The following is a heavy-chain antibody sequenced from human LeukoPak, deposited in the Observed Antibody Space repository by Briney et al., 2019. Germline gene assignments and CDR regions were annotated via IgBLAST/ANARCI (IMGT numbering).Heavy chain of an antibody. Sequence: GGSLRLSCAASGFTFSSYEVNWVRQAPGKGLEWVSYISSSGSTIYYADSVKGRFTISRDNAKNSLYLQMNSLRAEDTAVYYCAREAAVAGDYWGQGTLVIVSS. CDR3: AREAAVAGDY. D-gene: IGHD6-19*01. CDR1: GFTFSSYE. CDR2: ISSSGSTI. J-gene: IGHJ4*02. V-gene: IGHV3-48*03.